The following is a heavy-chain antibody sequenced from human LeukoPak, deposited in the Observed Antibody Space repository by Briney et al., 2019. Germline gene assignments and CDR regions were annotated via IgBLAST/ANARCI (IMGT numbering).Heavy chain of an antibody. Sequence: GGSLRLSCAASGFTFSSYGMHWVRQAPGKGLEGVAVIWYDGSNKYYADSVKGRFTISRDNSKNTLYLQMNSLRAEDTAVYYCARDFCSSTSCRFDYWGQGTLVTVSS. V-gene: IGHV3-33*01. J-gene: IGHJ4*02. D-gene: IGHD2-2*01. CDR2: IWYDGSNK. CDR1: GFTFSSYG. CDR3: ARDFCSSTSCRFDY.